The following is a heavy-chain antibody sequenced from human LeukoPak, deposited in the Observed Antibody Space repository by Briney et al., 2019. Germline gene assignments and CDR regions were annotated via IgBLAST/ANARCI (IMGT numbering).Heavy chain of an antibody. CDR2: IYYSGST. J-gene: IGHJ4*02. D-gene: IGHD3-9*01. V-gene: IGHV4-39*01. CDR3: AGDYDILTGYYFRSKYYFDY. Sequence: PSETLSLTCTVSGGSISSSSYYWGWIRQPPGKGLEWIGSIYYSGSTYYNPSLKSRVTISVDTSKNQFSLKLSSVTAADTAVYYCAGDYDILTGYYFRSKYYFDYWGQGTLVTVSS. CDR1: GGSISSSSYY.